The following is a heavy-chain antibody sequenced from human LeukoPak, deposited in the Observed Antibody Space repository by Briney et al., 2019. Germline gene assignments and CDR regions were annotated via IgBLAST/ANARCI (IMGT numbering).Heavy chain of an antibody. D-gene: IGHD3-10*01. CDR1: GFTVSSNY. CDR2: IYSGGST. Sequence: GGSLRLSCAASGFTVSSNYMSWVRQAPGKGLEWVSVIYSGGSTYYADSVKGRFTISRDNSRNTLYLQMNSLRAEDTAVFYCARVTMVRGVVEYAFDIWGQGTMVTVSS. J-gene: IGHJ3*02. CDR3: ARVTMVRGVVEYAFDI. V-gene: IGHV3-66*01.